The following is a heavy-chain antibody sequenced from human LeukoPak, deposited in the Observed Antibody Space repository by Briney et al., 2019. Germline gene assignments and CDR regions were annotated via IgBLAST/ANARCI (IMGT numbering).Heavy chain of an antibody. J-gene: IGHJ4*02. CDR1: GFTFNHHA. CDR2: VSENGDGT. D-gene: IGHD1-1*01. V-gene: IGHV3-23*01. CDR3: ARGWTTFHH. Sequence: GGSLRLSCVASGFTFNHHAMGWVRQAPGKGLEWVASVSENGDGTMYPDSVKGRFTISRDNSRKTVLLQVNSLRVEDAATYYCARGWTTFHHWGQGALVTVSS.